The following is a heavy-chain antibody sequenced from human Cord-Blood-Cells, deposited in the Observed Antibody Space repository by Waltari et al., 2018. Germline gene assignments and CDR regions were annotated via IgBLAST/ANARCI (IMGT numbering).Heavy chain of an antibody. V-gene: IGHV1-3*01. J-gene: IGHJ4*02. CDR3: ARGGLSCDFDY. CDR1: GYTFTSYA. CDR2: INAGNGNT. D-gene: IGHD3-16*02. Sequence: QVQLVQSGAEVKKPGASVKVSCKASGYTFTSYAMHWVRQAPGQRLEWMGWINAGNGNTKYSQKFKGRVTITRDTSASTAYMELSSLRSEDTAVYYCARGGLSCDFDYWGQGTLVTVSS.